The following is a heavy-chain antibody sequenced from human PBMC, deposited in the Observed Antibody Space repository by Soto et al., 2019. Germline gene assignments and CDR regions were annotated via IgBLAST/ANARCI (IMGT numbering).Heavy chain of an antibody. CDR2: IYYSGST. CDR3: ARAIVVVAATPRSGNWFDP. D-gene: IGHD2-15*01. Sequence: SETLSLTCTVSGGSISSGGYYWSWIRQHPGKGLEWIGYIYYSGSTYYNPSLKSRVTISVDTSKNQFSLKLSSVTAADTAVYYCARAIVVVAATPRSGNWFDPWGQGTLVTVSS. V-gene: IGHV4-31*03. CDR1: GGSISSGGYY. J-gene: IGHJ5*02.